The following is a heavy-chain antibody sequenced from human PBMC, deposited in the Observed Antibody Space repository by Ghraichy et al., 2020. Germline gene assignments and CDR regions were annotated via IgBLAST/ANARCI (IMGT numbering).Heavy chain of an antibody. J-gene: IGHJ4*02. D-gene: IGHD5-24*01. CDR2: ISSNGGST. Sequence: GGSLRLSCSASGFTFSSYAMHWVRQAPGKGLEYVSAISSNGGSTYYADSVKGRFTISRDNSKNTLYLQMSSLRAEDTAVYYCVKARDGYITYYFDYWGQGTLVTVSS. CDR3: VKARDGYITYYFDY. CDR1: GFTFSSYA. V-gene: IGHV3-64D*06.